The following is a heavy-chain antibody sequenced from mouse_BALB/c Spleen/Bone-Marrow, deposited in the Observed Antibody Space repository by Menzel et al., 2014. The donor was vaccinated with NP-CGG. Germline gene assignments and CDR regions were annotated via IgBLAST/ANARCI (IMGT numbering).Heavy chain of an antibody. Sequence: QVQLQQSGAELVKPGAPVKLSCKASGYTFTSYWMDWVKQRPGRGLEWIGRIDPSDSETHYNQKSKDKATLTVDKSSSTAYIQLSSLTSEDSAVYYRARFPIYYDSGGAMDYWGQGTSVTVSS. J-gene: IGHJ4*01. D-gene: IGHD2-4*01. CDR1: GYTFTSYW. V-gene: IGHV1-69*02. CDR3: ARFPIYYDSGGAMDY. CDR2: IDPSDSET.